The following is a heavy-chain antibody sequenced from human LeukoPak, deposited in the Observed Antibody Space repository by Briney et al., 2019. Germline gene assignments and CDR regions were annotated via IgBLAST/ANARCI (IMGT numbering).Heavy chain of an antibody. J-gene: IGHJ4*02. Sequence: GGSLRFSCAASGFTFSTYAMSWVRQAPGKGLECVSALSGNGNTIYYADSVKGRFTISRDNSKNTLSLQMNSLRAEDTAVYYCAKALYGGHDYWGQGTLVTVSS. V-gene: IGHV3-23*01. CDR2: LSGNGNTI. D-gene: IGHD4-23*01. CDR1: GFTFSTYA. CDR3: AKALYGGHDY.